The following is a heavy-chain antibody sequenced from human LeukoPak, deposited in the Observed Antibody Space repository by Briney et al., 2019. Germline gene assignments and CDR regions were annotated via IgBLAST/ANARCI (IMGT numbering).Heavy chain of an antibody. Sequence: GGSLRLSCVASGFTFSSSWMSWVRQGPGKGPEWVANMNQDGSRKYYVDSVKGRFTISGDNAKNSLFLQMNGLRDEDTAVYYCTRDSQGSGTYSTDHWGQGTLVTVSS. CDR3: TRDSQGSGTYSTDH. J-gene: IGHJ4*02. V-gene: IGHV3-7*01. CDR2: MNQDGSRK. CDR1: GFTFSSSW. D-gene: IGHD3-10*01.